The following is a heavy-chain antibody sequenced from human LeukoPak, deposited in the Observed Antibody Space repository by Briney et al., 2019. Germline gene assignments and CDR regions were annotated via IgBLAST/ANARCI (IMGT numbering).Heavy chain of an antibody. V-gene: IGHV4-34*01. CDR2: INHSGST. CDR1: GGSFSGYY. D-gene: IGHD2-15*01. Sequence: SETLSLTCAVYGGSFSGYYWSWIRQPPGKGLEWIGEINHSGSTNYNPSLKRRVTISVDTSKNQFSLKLSSVTAADTAVYYCARLYRSIVVVVAATPHSWFDPWGQGTLVTVSS. CDR3: ARLYRSIVVVVAATPHSWFDP. J-gene: IGHJ5*02.